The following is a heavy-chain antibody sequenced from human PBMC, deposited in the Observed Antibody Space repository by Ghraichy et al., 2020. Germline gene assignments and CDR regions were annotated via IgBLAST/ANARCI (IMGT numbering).Heavy chain of an antibody. CDR1: GFTFGDYA. V-gene: IGHV3-20*04. Sequence: GGSLRLSCAASGFTFGDYAMSWVRQAPGKGLEWVSGINWNGGTTAYADSVKGRFTISRDNAWTSLYLQMNSLRAEDTAFYYCAISLGWKLQTNWYFDLWGRGTLVTVSS. CDR2: INWNGGTT. CDR3: AISLGWKLQTNWYFDL. D-gene: IGHD4-23*01. J-gene: IGHJ2*01.